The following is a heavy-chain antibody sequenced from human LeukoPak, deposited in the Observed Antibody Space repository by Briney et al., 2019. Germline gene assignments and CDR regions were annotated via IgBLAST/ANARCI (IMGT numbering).Heavy chain of an antibody. Sequence: SVKVSCKASGGTFSSYAISWVRQAPGQGLEWMGRIIPILGIANYAQKFQGRVTITTDESTSTAYMELSSLRSEDTAVYYCARGLGGATMGYFDYWGQGTLVTVSS. V-gene: IGHV1-69*04. CDR1: GGTFSSYA. J-gene: IGHJ4*02. D-gene: IGHD1-26*01. CDR3: ARGLGGATMGYFDY. CDR2: IIPILGIA.